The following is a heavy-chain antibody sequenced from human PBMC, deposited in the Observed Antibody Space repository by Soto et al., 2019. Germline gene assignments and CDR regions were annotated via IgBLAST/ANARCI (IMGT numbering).Heavy chain of an antibody. D-gene: IGHD2-2*01. V-gene: IGHV3-21*01. Sequence: GGSLRLSCAASGFTFSSYSMNWVRQAPGKGLEWVSSISSSSSYIYYADSVKGRFTISRDNAKNSLYLQMNSLRAEDTAVYYCARGKKGYCSSTSCPPGYWGPGTLVTVSS. J-gene: IGHJ4*02. CDR2: ISSSSSYI. CDR3: ARGKKGYCSSTSCPPGY. CDR1: GFTFSSYS.